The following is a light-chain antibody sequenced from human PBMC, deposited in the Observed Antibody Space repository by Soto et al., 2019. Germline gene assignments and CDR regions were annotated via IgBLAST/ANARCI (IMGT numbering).Light chain of an antibody. CDR3: SSYGGGDTFHVI. CDR2: DVS. J-gene: IGLJ2*01. V-gene: IGLV2-8*01. Sequence: QSVLTQPPSASGSPGQSVTISCTGTSSDVGAYNYVSWYQQYTGKAPKLMIYDVSKRPSGVPDRFSGSKSGNTASLTVSGLRADDEAVYYCSSYGGGDTFHVIFGGGIKLTVL. CDR1: SSDVGAYNY.